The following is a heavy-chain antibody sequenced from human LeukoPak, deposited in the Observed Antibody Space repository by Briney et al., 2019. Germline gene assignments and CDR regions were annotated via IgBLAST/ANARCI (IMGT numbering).Heavy chain of an antibody. V-gene: IGHV1-2*02. CDR3: ARDAAAGRVGTYYFDY. CDR2: INPNSGGT. CDR1: GYTFTGYY. J-gene: IGHJ4*02. Sequence: ASVKVSCKASGYTFTGYYMHWVRQAPGQGLEWMGWINPNSGGTNYAQKFQGRVTMTRDTSISTAYMELSRPRSDDTAVYYCARDAAAGRVGTYYFDYWGQGTLVTVSS. D-gene: IGHD6-13*01.